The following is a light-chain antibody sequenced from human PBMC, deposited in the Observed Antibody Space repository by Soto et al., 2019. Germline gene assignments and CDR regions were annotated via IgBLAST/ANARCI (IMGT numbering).Light chain of an antibody. Sequence: DIQMTQSPSSLSASVGDRVTITCRASQGISNYLAWYQQKPGKVPKLLIYAASTLQSGVPSRFSGSGSGKYLTLTISSLQPEDVATYYCQRHNSAPPVSFGPGTKVDLK. CDR1: QGISNY. V-gene: IGKV1-27*01. J-gene: IGKJ3*01. CDR3: QRHNSAPPVS. CDR2: AAS.